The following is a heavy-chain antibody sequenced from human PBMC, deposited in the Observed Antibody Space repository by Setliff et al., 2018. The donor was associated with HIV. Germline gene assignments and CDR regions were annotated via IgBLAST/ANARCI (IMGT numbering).Heavy chain of an antibody. CDR2: MYNGGTT. D-gene: IGHD3-3*01. V-gene: IGHV4-4*09. J-gene: IGHJ5*02. CDR1: ASFSSYY. CDR3: ARRGRFMGWFDP. Sequence: SETLSLTCTVSASFSSYYWSWIRQPPGKGLEWIGYMYNGGTTNYNPSLQSRVTMSVDVSKNQFSLRLTSVTAADTAIYYCARRGRFMGWFDPWGQGSLVTVSS.